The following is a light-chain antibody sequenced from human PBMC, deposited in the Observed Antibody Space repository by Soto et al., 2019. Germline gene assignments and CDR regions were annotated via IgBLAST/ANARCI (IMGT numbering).Light chain of an antibody. V-gene: IGKV3-15*01. CDR3: QQYNKWPLT. J-gene: IGKJ1*01. CDR2: GAS. Sequence: EVVVTQSPATLSVSRGDGAALSCRASQGVGSNLAWYQQKPGQAPRLLVYGASTRATGVPARFSGSGSGTEFTLTISSLGSEEFAVYYCQQYNKWPLTFGQGTKVDIK. CDR1: QGVGSN.